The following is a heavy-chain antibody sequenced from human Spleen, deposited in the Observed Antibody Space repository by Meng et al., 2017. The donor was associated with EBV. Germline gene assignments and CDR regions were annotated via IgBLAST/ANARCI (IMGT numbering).Heavy chain of an antibody. CDR2: IHYSGNP. V-gene: IGHV4-61*01. CDR1: GGSVRSASYY. Sequence: QGQLQESGPGVLKPSETLSLTCTVSGGSVRSASYYWTWIRQPPGKALEWIGYIHYSGNPNYNSSLKRRVTISVDMSKNQFSLRLSSVTAADTAVYYCARLFYYGSGRLKFDFWGQGTLVTVSS. D-gene: IGHD3-10*01. J-gene: IGHJ4*02. CDR3: ARLFYYGSGRLKFDF.